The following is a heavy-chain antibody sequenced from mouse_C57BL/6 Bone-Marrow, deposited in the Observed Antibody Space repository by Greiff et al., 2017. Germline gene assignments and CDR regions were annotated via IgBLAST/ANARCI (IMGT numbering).Heavy chain of an antibody. CDR3: ARSGYYDSYYAMDY. Sequence: QVQLQQPGAELVMPGASVKLSCKASGYTFTSYWMHWVKQRPGQGLEWIGELDPSDSYTNYNQKFKGKSTLTVAKSSSTAYMQLSSLTSEDSAVYYCARSGYYDSYYAMDYWGQGTSVTVSS. J-gene: IGHJ4*01. V-gene: IGHV1-69*01. CDR2: LDPSDSYT. CDR1: GYTFTSYW. D-gene: IGHD2-4*01.